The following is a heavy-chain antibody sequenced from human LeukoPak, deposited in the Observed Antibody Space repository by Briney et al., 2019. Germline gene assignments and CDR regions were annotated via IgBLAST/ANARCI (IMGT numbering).Heavy chain of an antibody. CDR3: ARFGYSYGYIIDY. J-gene: IGHJ4*02. V-gene: IGHV1-8*01. CDR2: MNPNSGNT. CDR1: GYTFTSYD. D-gene: IGHD5-18*01. Sequence: ASVKVSXKASGYTFTSYDINWVRQATGQGLEWMGWMNPNSGNTGYAQKFQGRVTMTRNTSISTAYMELSSLRSEDTAVYYCARFGYSYGYIIDYWGQGTLVTVSS.